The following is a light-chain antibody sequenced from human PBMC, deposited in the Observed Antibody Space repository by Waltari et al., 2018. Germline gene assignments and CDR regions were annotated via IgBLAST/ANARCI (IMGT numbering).Light chain of an antibody. Sequence: EIVLTQSPGTLSLSPGETATLSSRATQSVTIKYLAWYQQKPGQPPSLLIYGVSNRAPGIPYRFSGSGSGTEFTLTISRLEPEDFAVYYCQLYDTSPRFTFGPGTKVDIK. CDR1: QSVTIKY. J-gene: IGKJ3*01. CDR2: GVS. V-gene: IGKV3-20*01. CDR3: QLYDTSPRFT.